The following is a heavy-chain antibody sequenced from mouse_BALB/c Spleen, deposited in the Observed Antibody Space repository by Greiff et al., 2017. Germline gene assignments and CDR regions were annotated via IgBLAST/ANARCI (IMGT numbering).Heavy chain of an antibody. CDR3: TRDQGGAMDY. J-gene: IGHJ4*01. CDR1: GYTFTSYW. CDR2: IYPGSGST. V-gene: IGHV1S22*01. Sequence: LKQPGSELVRPGASVKLSCKASGYTFTSYWMHWVKQRPGQGLEWIGNIYPGSGSTNYDEKFKSKATLTVDTSSSTAYMQLSSLTSEDSAVYYCTRDQGGAMDYWGQGTSVTVSS.